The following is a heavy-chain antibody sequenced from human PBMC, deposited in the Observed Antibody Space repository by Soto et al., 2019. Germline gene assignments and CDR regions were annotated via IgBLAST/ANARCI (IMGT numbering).Heavy chain of an antibody. CDR2: IYPGDSDI. CDR3: TRHPPSPGDAFDI. J-gene: IGHJ3*02. CDR1: GYSFTNYW. V-gene: IGHV5-51*07. Sequence: LGESLKISCKGSGYSFTNYWIGWVHQMPGKGLEWMGLIYPGDSDIRYSPSFQGQVTISADKSTSPAYLQWSSLQASDTGMYYCTRHPPSPGDAFDIWGQGTMVTVSS.